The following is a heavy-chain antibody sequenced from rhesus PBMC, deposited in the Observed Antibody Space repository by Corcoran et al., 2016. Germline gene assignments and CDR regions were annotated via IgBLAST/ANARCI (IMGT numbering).Heavy chain of an antibody. CDR2: ISGSSTNT. D-gene: IGHD6S26*01. V-gene: IGHV4S10*01. CDR3: AREGYSSGWSPYYFDY. J-gene: IGHJ4*01. CDR1: GGSISDSNR. Sequence: QVQLQESGPGVVKPSETLSLTCAVSGGSISDSNRWSWIRQPPGKGLEWIGYISGSSTNTHYNPSLKSRVTISKDTSTNQFSLKLISVTAADTAVYYCAREGYSSGWSPYYFDYWGQGVLVTVSS.